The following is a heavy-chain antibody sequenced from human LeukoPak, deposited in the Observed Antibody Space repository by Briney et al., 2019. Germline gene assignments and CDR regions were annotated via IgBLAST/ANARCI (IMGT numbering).Heavy chain of an antibody. CDR2: IKQDGSET. CDR1: EFTFSSYW. J-gene: IGHJ4*02. V-gene: IGHV3-7*01. CDR3: ARHGRYGFVDFDY. D-gene: IGHD3-16*01. Sequence: GGSLRLSCAASEFTFSSYWMSWVRQAPGKGLEWVATIKQDGSETYYADSVKGRFTISRDNAKNSLYLQMNSLRAEDTAVYHCARHGRYGFVDFDYWGQGTLVTVST.